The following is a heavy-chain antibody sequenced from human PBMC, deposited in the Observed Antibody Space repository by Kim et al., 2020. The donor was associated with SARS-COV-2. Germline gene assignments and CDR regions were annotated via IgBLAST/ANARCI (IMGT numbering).Heavy chain of an antibody. V-gene: IGHV1-8*01. CDR3: ARAGYSSGWYSG. Sequence: GYAQKFPGRVTMTRNTSISTAYMELGSLRSEDTAVYYCARAGYSSGWYSGWGQGTLVTVSS. J-gene: IGHJ4*02. D-gene: IGHD6-19*01.